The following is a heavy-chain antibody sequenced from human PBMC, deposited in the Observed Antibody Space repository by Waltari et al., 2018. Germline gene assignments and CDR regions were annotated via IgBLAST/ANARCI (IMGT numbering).Heavy chain of an antibody. Sequence: EVQLLESGGGLVQPGGSLRLSCAASGFTFSSYAMSWVRQAPGKGLEWVSGISGGGGSTYYADSVKGRFTISRDNSKNTLYLQMNSLRAEDTAVYYCAKPNSRHSSSSFFDYWGQGTLVTVSS. CDR2: ISGGGGST. V-gene: IGHV3-23*01. J-gene: IGHJ4*02. CDR1: GFTFSSYA. D-gene: IGHD6-6*01. CDR3: AKPNSRHSSSSFFDY.